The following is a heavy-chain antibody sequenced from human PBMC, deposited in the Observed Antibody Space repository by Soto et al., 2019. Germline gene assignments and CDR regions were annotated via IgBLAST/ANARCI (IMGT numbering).Heavy chain of an antibody. J-gene: IGHJ4*02. Sequence: SETLSLTCTVSGGSISSSSYYWGWIRQPPGKGLEWIGSIYYSGSTYYNPSLKSRVTISVDTSKNQFSLKLSSVTAADTAVYYCARHEGAHHWDYWGQGTLVTV. CDR1: GGSISSSSYY. D-gene: IGHD1-26*01. CDR3: ARHEGAHHWDY. V-gene: IGHV4-39*01. CDR2: IYYSGST.